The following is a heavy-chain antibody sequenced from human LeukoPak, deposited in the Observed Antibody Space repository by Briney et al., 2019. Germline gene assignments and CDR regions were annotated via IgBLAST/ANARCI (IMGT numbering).Heavy chain of an antibody. CDR2: ISAYNGNT. Sequence: ASVKVSCKASGYTFTSYAMNWVRQAPGQGLEWMGWISAYNGNTNYAQKLQGRVTMTTDTSTSTAYMELRSLRSDDTAVYYCARDQGGYYGSGSYYTGDYWGQGTLVTVSS. CDR3: ARDQGGYYGSGSYYTGDY. V-gene: IGHV1-18*01. CDR1: GYTFTSYA. J-gene: IGHJ4*02. D-gene: IGHD3-10*01.